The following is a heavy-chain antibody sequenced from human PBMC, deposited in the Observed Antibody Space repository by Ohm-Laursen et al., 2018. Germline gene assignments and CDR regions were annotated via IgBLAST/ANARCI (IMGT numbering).Heavy chain of an antibody. CDR2: ISPIGAT. CDR3: AKDLGSGSYGHRHFDY. CDR1: GFTFTTYG. D-gene: IGHD3-10*01. Sequence: SLRLSCTATGFTFTTYGMAWVRQAPGKGLEWVSAISPIGATYYADSVKGRFTISRDNSKNTLYLQMNSLRAEDTAVYYCAKDLGSGSYGHRHFDYWGQGTLVTVSS. J-gene: IGHJ4*02. V-gene: IGHV3-23*01.